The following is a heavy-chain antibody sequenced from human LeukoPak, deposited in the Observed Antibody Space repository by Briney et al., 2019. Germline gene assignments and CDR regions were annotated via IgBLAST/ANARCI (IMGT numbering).Heavy chain of an antibody. J-gene: IGHJ4*02. V-gene: IGHV3-33*08. Sequence: GGSLRLSCSASGFTFSTYAMHWVRQAPGKGLEWVAVIWYDGSNKYYADSVKGRFTISRDNSKNTLYLQMNSLRAEDTAVYYCARDYKPYYYGSGSYDYWGQGTLVTVSS. CDR3: ARDYKPYYYGSGSYDY. D-gene: IGHD3-10*01. CDR1: GFTFSTYA. CDR2: IWYDGSNK.